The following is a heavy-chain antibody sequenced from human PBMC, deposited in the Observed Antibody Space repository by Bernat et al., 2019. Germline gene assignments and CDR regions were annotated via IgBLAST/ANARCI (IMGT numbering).Heavy chain of an antibody. V-gene: IGHV4-59*01. Sequence: QVQLQESGPGLLKPSETLSLTCTVSGGSISSYYWSWLRHPPGKGLEWIGYIYYSGSTNYNPSLKSRVTISVDTSKNQFSLKLSSVTAADTAVYYCAGTIAVAADYYYGMDVWGQGTTVTVSS. D-gene: IGHD6-19*01. CDR3: AGTIAVAADYYYGMDV. J-gene: IGHJ6*02. CDR2: IYYSGST. CDR1: GGSISSYY.